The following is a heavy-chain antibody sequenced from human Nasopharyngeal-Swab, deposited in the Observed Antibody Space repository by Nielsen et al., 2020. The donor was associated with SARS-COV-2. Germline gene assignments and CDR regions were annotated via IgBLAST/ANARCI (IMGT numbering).Heavy chain of an antibody. Sequence: WIRQPPGKGLEWIGCIYHSGSTYYNPSLKSRVTISVDTSKNQFSLKLSSVTAADTAVYYCARDGYGDYGLDYWGQGTLVTVSS. D-gene: IGHD4-17*01. V-gene: IGHV4-38-2*02. J-gene: IGHJ4*02. CDR2: IYHSGST. CDR3: ARDGYGDYGLDY.